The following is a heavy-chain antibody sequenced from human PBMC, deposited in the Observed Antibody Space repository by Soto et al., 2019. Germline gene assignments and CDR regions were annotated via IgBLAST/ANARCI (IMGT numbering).Heavy chain of an antibody. Sequence: VASVKVSCKASGGTFSSYAISWVGQGPGQGVEWMGGSIPIFGTANYAQKFQGRVTITADESTSTAYMELSSLRSEDTAVYYCARDIVVGATTVSPFDYWGQGTLVTVSS. CDR3: ARDIVVGATTVSPFDY. CDR1: GGTFSSYA. CDR2: SIPIFGTA. J-gene: IGHJ4*02. D-gene: IGHD1-26*01. V-gene: IGHV1-69*13.